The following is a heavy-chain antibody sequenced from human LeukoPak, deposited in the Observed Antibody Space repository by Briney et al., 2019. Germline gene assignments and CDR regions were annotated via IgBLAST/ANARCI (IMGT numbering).Heavy chain of an antibody. Sequence: PGRSLRLSCATSGFTFNSFGMHWVRQAPGKGLEWVAVISYDGSNKYYADSVKGRFTISRDNSKNTLYLQMNSLRAEDTAAYYCARAELPSLDYWGQGTLVTVSS. V-gene: IGHV3-30*19. CDR1: GFTFNSFG. CDR3: ARAELPSLDY. D-gene: IGHD1-1*01. J-gene: IGHJ4*02. CDR2: ISYDGSNK.